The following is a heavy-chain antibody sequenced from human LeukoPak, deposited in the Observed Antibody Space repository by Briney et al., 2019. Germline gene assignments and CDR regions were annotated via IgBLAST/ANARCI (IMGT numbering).Heavy chain of an antibody. CDR1: GFTFSSYG. D-gene: IGHD4-17*01. V-gene: IGHV3-30*03. J-gene: IGHJ4*02. CDR3: ARVGGLRCDY. Sequence: GGSLRLSCAASGFTFSSYGMHWVRQAPGKGLEWVTLISYDGSEKYYVDSVKGRFTISRDNAKNSLYLQMNSLRAEDTAVYYCARVGGLRCDYWGQGTLVTVSS. CDR2: ISYDGSEK.